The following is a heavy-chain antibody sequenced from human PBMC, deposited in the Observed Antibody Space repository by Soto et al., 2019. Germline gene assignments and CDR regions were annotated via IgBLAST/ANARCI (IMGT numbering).Heavy chain of an antibody. CDR1: GYTFTDHY. Sequence: QVQLVQSGAEVKKPGASVKVSCRASGYTFTDHYIHWERQAPGQGLEWMGWVNPKSGFTNYAQNFQGRVAMTSDTSISTAYMELSSLRSDDTAVYYCATRTGHWGQGTLVTVSS. CDR3: ATRTGH. CDR2: VNPKSGFT. V-gene: IGHV1-2*02. J-gene: IGHJ4*02.